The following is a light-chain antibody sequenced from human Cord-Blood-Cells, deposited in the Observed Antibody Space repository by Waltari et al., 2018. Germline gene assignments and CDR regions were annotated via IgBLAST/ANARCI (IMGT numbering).Light chain of an antibody. V-gene: IGLV2-8*01. CDR2: EVS. J-gene: IGLJ3*02. CDR1: SSYVGGYNY. CDR3: SSYAGSNNSV. Sequence: QSALTQPPSASGSPGQSVTISCTGTSSYVGGYNYVSWYQQHPGKAPKLMIYEVSKRPSGVPDRFSGSKSGNTASLTVSGLQAEDEADYYCSSYAGSNNSVFGGGTKLTVL.